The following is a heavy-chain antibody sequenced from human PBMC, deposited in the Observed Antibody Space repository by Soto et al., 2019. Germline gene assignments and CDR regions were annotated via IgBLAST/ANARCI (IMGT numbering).Heavy chain of an antibody. CDR1: GDSISSYY. CDR2: IHTTDGT. Sequence: SETLSLTCTVSGDSISSYYWSWIRQPAGKGMEWIGRIHTTDGTNYNPSLKSRVTLSIHTSNNKCSRKLSALTAADTAVYYCDRALSSAAGLYFDFWGQGTLVTVSS. V-gene: IGHV4-4*07. J-gene: IGHJ4*02. D-gene: IGHD6-13*01. CDR3: DRALSSAAGLYFDF.